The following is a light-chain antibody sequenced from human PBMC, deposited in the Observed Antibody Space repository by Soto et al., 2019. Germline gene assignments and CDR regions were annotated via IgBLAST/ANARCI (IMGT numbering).Light chain of an antibody. CDR1: QSVSSSY. Sequence: DIVLTQSPGTLSLSPGERDTLSCRASQSVSSSYLAWYQQKPGQAPRLLIYGASTRATGIPARFSGSGSGTEFTLTISSLQSEDFAVYYCQQYNNWPPVTVGQGTRLEIK. CDR3: QQYNNWPPVT. V-gene: IGKV3-15*01. CDR2: GAS. J-gene: IGKJ5*01.